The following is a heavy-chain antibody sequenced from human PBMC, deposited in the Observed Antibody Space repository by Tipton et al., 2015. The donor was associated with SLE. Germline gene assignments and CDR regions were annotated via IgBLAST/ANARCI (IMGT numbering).Heavy chain of an antibody. CDR1: GGSTSSYY. J-gene: IGHJ4*02. CDR3: AREYVVFDY. CDR2: IYYSGST. V-gene: IGHV4-59*01. Sequence: TLSLTCTVSGGSTSSYYWSWIRQPPGKGLEWIGYIYYSGSTNYNPSLKSRVTISVDTSKNQFSLKLSSVTAADTAVYYCAREYVVFDYWGQGTLVTVSS. D-gene: IGHD2-21*01.